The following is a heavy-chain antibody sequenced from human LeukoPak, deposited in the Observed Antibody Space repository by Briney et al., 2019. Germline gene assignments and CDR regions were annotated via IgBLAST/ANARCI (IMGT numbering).Heavy chain of an antibody. D-gene: IGHD3-10*01. V-gene: IGHV3-21*01. CDR1: GFTFSSYN. Sequence: GGSLRLSCAASGFTFSSYNMNWVRQAPGKGLEWVSSISTSSSYIYYADSVKGRFTISRDNAKNSLYLQMNSLRAEDTAVYYCARGDYYGSGSYSVPDYWGQGTLVTVSS. J-gene: IGHJ4*02. CDR3: ARGDYYGSGSYSVPDY. CDR2: ISTSSSYI.